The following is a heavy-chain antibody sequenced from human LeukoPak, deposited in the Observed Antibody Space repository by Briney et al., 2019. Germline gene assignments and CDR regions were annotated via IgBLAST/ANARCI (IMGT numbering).Heavy chain of an antibody. CDR3: ARDPRNVGLAP. CDR2: NNGDGSTT. CDR1: GFTVRSNY. J-gene: IGHJ5*02. Sequence: GSLRLSCAVSGFTVRSNYMAWVRQAPGKGLMYISRNNGDGSTTNYADVVKGRFTMSRDNVKNTLYLQMNSLRVEDTAVYYCARDPRNVGLAPWGQGTLVTVSS. V-gene: IGHV3-74*01. D-gene: IGHD2-15*01.